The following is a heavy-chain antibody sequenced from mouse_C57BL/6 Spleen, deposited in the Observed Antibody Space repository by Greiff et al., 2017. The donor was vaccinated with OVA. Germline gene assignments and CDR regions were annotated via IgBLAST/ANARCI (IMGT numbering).Heavy chain of an antibody. V-gene: IGHV1-59*01. CDR2: IDPSDSYT. Sequence: QVQLQQPGAELVRPGTSVKLSCKASGYTFTSYWMHWVKQRPGQGLEWIGVIDPSDSYTNYNQKFKGKATLTVDTSSSTAYMQLSSLTSEDSAVYYCASDSSGYVGNYWGQGTTLTVSS. CDR3: ASDSSGYVGNY. CDR1: GYTFTSYW. J-gene: IGHJ2*01. D-gene: IGHD3-2*02.